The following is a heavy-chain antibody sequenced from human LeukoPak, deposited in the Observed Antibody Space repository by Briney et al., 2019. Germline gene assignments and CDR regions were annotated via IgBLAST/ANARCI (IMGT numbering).Heavy chain of an antibody. V-gene: IGHV3-11*06. Sequence: GGSLRLSCAASGFTFSDYYMSWIRQAPGKGLEWVSYISSSSSYTNYADSVKGRFTISRDNAKNSLYLQMNSLRAEDTAVYYCAREGTRGYSYSLAFDPWGQGTLVTVSS. J-gene: IGHJ5*02. CDR2: ISSSSSYT. D-gene: IGHD5-18*01. CDR3: AREGTRGYSYSLAFDP. CDR1: GFTFSDYY.